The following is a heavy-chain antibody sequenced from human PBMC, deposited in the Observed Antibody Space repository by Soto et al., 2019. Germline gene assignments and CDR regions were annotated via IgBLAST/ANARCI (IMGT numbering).Heavy chain of an antibody. V-gene: IGHV1-18*01. D-gene: IGHD5-18*01. J-gene: IGHJ6*03. CDR1: GYTFTSYG. CDR2: ISAYNGNT. CDR3: AREDRGYSYGYYYYYMDV. Sequence: ASVKVSCKASGYTFTSYGISWVRQAPGQGLEWMGWISAYNGNTNYAQKLQGRVTMTTDTSTSTAYMELRSLRPDDTAVYYCAREDRGYSYGYYYYYMDVWGKGTTVTVSS.